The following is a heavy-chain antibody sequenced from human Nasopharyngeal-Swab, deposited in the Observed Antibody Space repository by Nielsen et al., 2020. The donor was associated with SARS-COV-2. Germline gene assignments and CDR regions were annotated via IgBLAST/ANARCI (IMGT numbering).Heavy chain of an antibody. CDR2: IIPIFGTA. CDR1: GGTFSSYA. Sequence: SVKVSCKASGGTFSSYAISWVRQAPGQGLEWMGGIIPIFGTADYAQKFQDRVTITADESTSTAYMELSSLRSEDTAVYYCARSGYSNSDIDYWGQGTLVTVAS. CDR3: ARSGYSNSDIDY. V-gene: IGHV1-69*13. D-gene: IGHD6-6*01. J-gene: IGHJ4*02.